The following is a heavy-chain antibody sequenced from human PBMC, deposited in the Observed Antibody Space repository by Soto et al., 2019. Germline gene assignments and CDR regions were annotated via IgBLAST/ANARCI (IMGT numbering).Heavy chain of an antibody. CDR2: IIPILGIA. Sequence: ASVKVSCKASGGTFSSYTISWVRQAPGQGLEWMGRIIPILGIANYAQKFQGRVTITADKSTSTAYMELSSLRSEDTAVYYCARQQQPNEYYYYGMDVWGQGTTVTVSS. J-gene: IGHJ6*02. V-gene: IGHV1-69*02. CDR1: GGTFSSYT. CDR3: ARQQQPNEYYYYGMDV. D-gene: IGHD6-13*01.